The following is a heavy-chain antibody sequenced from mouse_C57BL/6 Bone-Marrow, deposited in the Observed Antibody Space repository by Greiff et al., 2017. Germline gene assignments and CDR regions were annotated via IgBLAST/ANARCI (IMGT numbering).Heavy chain of an antibody. Sequence: QVQLKQPGAELVMPGASVKLSCKASGYTFTSYWMHWVKQRPGQGLEWIGEIDPSDSYTNYNHKFKGKSTLTVDKSSSTAYMQLSSLTSEDSAVYYCVLKLGRGWFAYWGQGTLVTVSA. CDR3: VLKLGRGWFAY. V-gene: IGHV1-69*01. CDR2: IDPSDSYT. CDR1: GYTFTSYW. D-gene: IGHD4-1*01. J-gene: IGHJ3*01.